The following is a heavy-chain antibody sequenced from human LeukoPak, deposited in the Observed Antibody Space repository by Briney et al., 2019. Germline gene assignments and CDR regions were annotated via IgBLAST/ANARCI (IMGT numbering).Heavy chain of an antibody. Sequence: PSETLSLTCAVSGGSISSSNWWSWVRQPPGKGLEWIGEIYHSGSTNYNPSLKSRVTISVDKSKNQFSLKLSSVTAADTAVYYCARAYSSSWWGENFDYWGQGTLVTVSS. D-gene: IGHD6-13*01. CDR1: GGSISSSNW. CDR2: IYHSGST. CDR3: ARAYSSSWWGENFDY. J-gene: IGHJ4*02. V-gene: IGHV4-4*02.